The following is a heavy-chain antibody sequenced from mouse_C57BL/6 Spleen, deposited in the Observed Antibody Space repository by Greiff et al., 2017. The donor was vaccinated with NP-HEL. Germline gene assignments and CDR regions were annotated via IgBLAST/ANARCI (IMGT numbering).Heavy chain of an antibody. CDR2: INYDGSST. Sequence: EVQLVESEGGLVQPGSSMKLSCTASGFTFSDYYMAWVRQVPEKGLEWVANINYDGSSTYYLDSLKSRFIISRDNAKNILYLQMSSLKSEDTATYYCARALITTVGFDYWGQGTTLTVSS. CDR3: ARALITTVGFDY. D-gene: IGHD1-1*01. V-gene: IGHV5-16*01. J-gene: IGHJ2*01. CDR1: GFTFSDYY.